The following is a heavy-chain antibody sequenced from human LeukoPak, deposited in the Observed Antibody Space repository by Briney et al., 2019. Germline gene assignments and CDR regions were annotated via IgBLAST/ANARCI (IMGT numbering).Heavy chain of an antibody. CDR3: ARDLTPRIAAAGLSGMDV. V-gene: IGHV3-11*01. Sequence: KPGGSLRLSCAASGFTFSDYYMSWIRQAPGKGLEWVSYISSSGSTIYYADSVKGRFTISRDNAKNSLYLQMNSLRAEDTAVYYCARDLTPRIAAAGLSGMDVWGQGTTVTVSS. CDR2: ISSSGSTI. J-gene: IGHJ6*02. CDR1: GFTFSDYY. D-gene: IGHD6-13*01.